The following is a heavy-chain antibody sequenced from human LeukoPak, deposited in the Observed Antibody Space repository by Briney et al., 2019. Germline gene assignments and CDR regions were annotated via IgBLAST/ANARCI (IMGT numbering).Heavy chain of an antibody. V-gene: IGHV1-8*03. D-gene: IGHD3-3*01. CDR2: MNPSSGNT. CDR3: ARAFTIFGVVIGY. J-gene: IGHJ4*02. CDR1: GYTFTSYD. Sequence: ASVEVSCKASGYTFTSYDINWVRQATGQGLEWMGWMNPSSGNTGYAQKFQGRVTITRNTSISTAYMELSSLRSEDTAVYYCARAFTIFGVVIGYWGQGTLVTVSS.